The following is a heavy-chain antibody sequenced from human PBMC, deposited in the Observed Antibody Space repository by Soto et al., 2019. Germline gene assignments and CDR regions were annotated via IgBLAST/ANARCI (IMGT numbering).Heavy chain of an antibody. CDR3: GRVYNSSPRFCFDP. CDR1: GGSISSYY. D-gene: IGHD6-13*01. Sequence: SETLSLTCTVSGGSISSYYWSWIRQPRGKGLEWIGYIYYSGSTNYNPSLKSRVTISVDTSKNQFSLKLSSVTAADTAVYYCGRVYNSSPRFCFDPWGQGTLVTVSS. J-gene: IGHJ5*02. V-gene: IGHV4-59*08. CDR2: IYYSGST.